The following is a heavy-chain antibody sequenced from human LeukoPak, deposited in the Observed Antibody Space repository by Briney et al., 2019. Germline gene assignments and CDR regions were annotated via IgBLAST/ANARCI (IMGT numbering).Heavy chain of an antibody. CDR1: GGSISSYY. CDR3: ARVNYGSGSYSYYYYMDV. CDR2: IYTSGST. Sequence: PSETLSLTCTVSGGSISSYYWSWIRQPAGKGLEWIGRIYTSGSTNYNPSLKSRVTMSVDTSKNQFSLKLSSVTAADTAVYYCARVNYGSGSYSYYYYMDVWGKGTTVTISS. J-gene: IGHJ6*03. D-gene: IGHD3-10*01. V-gene: IGHV4-4*07.